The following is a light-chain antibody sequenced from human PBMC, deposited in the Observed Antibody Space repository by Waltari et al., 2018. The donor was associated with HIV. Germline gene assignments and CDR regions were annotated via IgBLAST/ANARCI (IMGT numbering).Light chain of an antibody. CDR2: DVT. V-gene: IGLV2-14*03. Sequence: QSALTQPASVSGSPGQSITISCAGTGAEIGAYNYVAWYQKLPDSVPKLIIYDVTSRPSGISDRFSASKSVNAASLTISGLQAEDEGDYYCSSYTTFNTVIFGGGTKLTVL. J-gene: IGLJ2*01. CDR1: GAEIGAYNY. CDR3: SSYTTFNTVI.